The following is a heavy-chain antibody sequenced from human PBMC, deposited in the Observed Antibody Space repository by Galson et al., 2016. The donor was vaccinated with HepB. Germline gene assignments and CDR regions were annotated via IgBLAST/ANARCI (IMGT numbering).Heavy chain of an antibody. Sequence: SETLSLTCPVSGYSISSGYYWGWIRQPPGKGLEWIGNLHHSGSTYYNPSLKSRVTISVDTSKNHFSLKLSSVTAADTAVYYCARRVAAPFDSWGQGTLVTVSS. CDR2: LHHSGST. CDR3: ARRVAAPFDS. V-gene: IGHV4-38-2*01. D-gene: IGHD6-19*01. CDR1: GYSISSGYY. J-gene: IGHJ4*02.